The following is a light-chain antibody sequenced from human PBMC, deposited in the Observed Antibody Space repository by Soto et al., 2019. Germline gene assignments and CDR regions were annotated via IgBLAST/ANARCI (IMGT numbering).Light chain of an antibody. V-gene: IGLV2-14*01. CDR3: SSYISSSHFVV. CDR2: EVS. Sequence: QSALTQPASVSGSPGQSITISCTGTSRDVGVYNYVSWHQQHPGKAPKVIITEVSNRPSGGSNRFSGSKSGNTASLTISGLQAEDEADYYCSSYISSSHFVVFGGGTKLTVL. J-gene: IGLJ2*01. CDR1: SRDVGVYNY.